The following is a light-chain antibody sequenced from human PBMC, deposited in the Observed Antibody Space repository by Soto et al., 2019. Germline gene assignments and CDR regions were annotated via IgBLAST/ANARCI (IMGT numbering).Light chain of an antibody. CDR2: AAS. V-gene: IGKV1-9*01. CDR1: QGISSY. J-gene: IGKJ4*01. CDR3: QQLNRYPLT. Sequence: IQLTQSPSSLSASIGDRVTITCRASQGISSYLAWYQQKPGKAPKLLIYAASTLQSGVPSRFSGSGSGTDFTLTISSLHPEDFATYYCQQLNRYPLTLGGGTKVDIK.